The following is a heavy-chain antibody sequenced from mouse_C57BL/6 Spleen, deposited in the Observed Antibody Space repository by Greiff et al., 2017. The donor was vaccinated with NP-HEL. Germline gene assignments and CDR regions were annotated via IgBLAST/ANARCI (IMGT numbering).Heavy chain of an antibody. V-gene: IGHV1-55*01. CDR2: IYPGSGST. J-gene: IGHJ4*01. D-gene: IGHD1-1*01. Sequence: QVQLQQSGAELVKPGASVKMSCKASGYTFTSYWITWVKQRPGQGLEWIGDIYPGSGSTNYNEKFTSKATLTVDTSSSTAYMQLSSLTSEDSAVYYCARNYGSSPYAMDYWGQGTSVTVSS. CDR1: GYTFTSYW. CDR3: ARNYGSSPYAMDY.